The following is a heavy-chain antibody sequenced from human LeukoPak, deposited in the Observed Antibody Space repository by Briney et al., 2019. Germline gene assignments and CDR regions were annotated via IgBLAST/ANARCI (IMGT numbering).Heavy chain of an antibody. CDR1: GFTFSTSW. Sequence: PGGSLRLSCEASGFTFSTSWMNWVRQAPGKGLEWVANINGDGRDKYYVGSVRGRFTISRDNADNSLYLQMNSLRGDDTAVYYCARGVSSAIDWWGQGTLVTVSS. CDR2: INGDGRDK. CDR3: ARGVSSAIDW. V-gene: IGHV3-7*01. J-gene: IGHJ4*02. D-gene: IGHD4-11*01.